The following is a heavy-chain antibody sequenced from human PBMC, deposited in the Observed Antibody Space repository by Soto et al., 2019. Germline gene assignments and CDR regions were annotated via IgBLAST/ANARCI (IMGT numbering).Heavy chain of an antibody. J-gene: IGHJ5*02. Sequence: SETLSLTCAVSGDSISSSKWWSWVRQPPGKGLEWIGEIYHSGSTNYNPSLKSRVIISVDKSKNQFSLKLSSVTAADTAVYYCARALFGRSTWFDPWGQGTLVTVSS. CDR1: GDSISSSKW. CDR2: IYHSGST. D-gene: IGHD3-16*01. V-gene: IGHV4-4*02. CDR3: ARALFGRSTWFDP.